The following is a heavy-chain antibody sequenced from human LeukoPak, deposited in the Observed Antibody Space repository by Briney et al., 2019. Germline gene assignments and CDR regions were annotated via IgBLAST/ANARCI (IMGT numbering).Heavy chain of an antibody. V-gene: IGHV4-39*01. CDR3: ARLDSVVVPAAIGY. Sequence: SETLSLTCTVSGGSISSSSYYWGWIRQPPGKGLEWIGSIYYSGSTYYNPSLKSRVTISVDTSKNQFSLKLSSVTAADTAVYYCARLDSVVVPAAIGYWGQGTLVTVSS. J-gene: IGHJ4*02. CDR2: IYYSGST. D-gene: IGHD2-2*01. CDR1: GGSISSSSYY.